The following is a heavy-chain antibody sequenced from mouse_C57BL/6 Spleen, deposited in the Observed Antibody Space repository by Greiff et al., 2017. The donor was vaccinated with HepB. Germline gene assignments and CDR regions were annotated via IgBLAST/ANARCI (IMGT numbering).Heavy chain of an antibody. D-gene: IGHD2-3*01. CDR3: AGPSIYDGYPFAY. CDR1: GYAFSSYW. Sequence: QVQLQQSGAELVKPGASVKISCKASGYAFSSYWMNWVKQRPGKGLEWIGQIYPGDGDTNYNGKFKGKATLTADKSSSTTYMQLSSLTSEDSAVYFCAGPSIYDGYPFAYWGQGTLVTVSA. V-gene: IGHV1-80*01. CDR2: IYPGDGDT. J-gene: IGHJ3*01.